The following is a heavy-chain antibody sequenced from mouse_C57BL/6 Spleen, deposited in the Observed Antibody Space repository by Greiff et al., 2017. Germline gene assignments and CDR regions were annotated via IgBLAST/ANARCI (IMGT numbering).Heavy chain of an antibody. CDR3: ARDLRPGYYFDY. D-gene: IGHD1-2*01. V-gene: IGHV3-6*01. CDR1: GYSITSGYY. Sequence: EVQVVESGPGLVKPSQSLSLTCSVTGYSITSGYYWNWIRQFPGNKLEWMGYISYDGSNNYNPSLKNRISITRDTSKNQFFLKLNSVTTEDTATYYCARDLRPGYYFDYWGQGTTLTVSS. J-gene: IGHJ2*01. CDR2: ISYDGSN.